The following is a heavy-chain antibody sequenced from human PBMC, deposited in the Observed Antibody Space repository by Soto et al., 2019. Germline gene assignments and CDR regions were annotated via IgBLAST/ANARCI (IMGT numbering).Heavy chain of an antibody. D-gene: IGHD3-16*01. Sequence: QVQLVQSGAEVKNPGASVKVSCKASGYTFTRYGIGWARQAPGQGLEWMGWINTYNCNTNNAQNDQGRVTLTTDTSTSTAYMELRSLRSNDTAIYYCAMVDVYVTPSPQDVWGQGTTVIVSS. CDR2: INTYNCNT. V-gene: IGHV1-18*01. J-gene: IGHJ6*02. CDR1: GYTFTRYG. CDR3: AMVDVYVTPSPQDV.